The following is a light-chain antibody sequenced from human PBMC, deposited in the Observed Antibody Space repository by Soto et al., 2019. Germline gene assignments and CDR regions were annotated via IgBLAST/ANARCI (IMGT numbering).Light chain of an antibody. J-gene: IGKJ4*01. V-gene: IGKV3-20*01. CDR3: RQYGRSLGFA. CDR1: QSLDGNF. CDR2: GAS. Sequence: EIVFTQSPGTLSLSPGERATLSCRASQSLDGNFLAWYQEKPGQAPRLVIHGASTRAPGISDRFSGSGSGTDFTLTISRLEREDFAVYYCRQYGRSLGFAFGGGTKVDIK.